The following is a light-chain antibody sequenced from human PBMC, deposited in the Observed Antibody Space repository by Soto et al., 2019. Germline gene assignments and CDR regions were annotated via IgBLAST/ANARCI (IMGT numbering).Light chain of an antibody. CDR3: MQGTHWPLT. J-gene: IGKJ4*01. V-gene: IGKV2-30*01. CDR2: KVS. CDR1: QSLEYSDGNTY. Sequence: DVVMTQSPLSLPVTLGQPASISCRSSQSLEYSDGNTYLNWFQQRPGQSPRRLIYKVSNRDSGVPDRFSGSGSGTDFTLKISRVEAEDVGVYYCMQGTHWPLTFGGGTKVDIK.